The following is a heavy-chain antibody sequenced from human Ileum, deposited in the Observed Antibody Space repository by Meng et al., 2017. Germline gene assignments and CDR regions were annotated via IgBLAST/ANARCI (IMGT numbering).Heavy chain of an antibody. CDR3: ARHDYGDPTAAFDY. D-gene: IGHD4-17*01. CDR1: GAACRTSNL. J-gene: IGHJ4*02. V-gene: IGHV4-4*02. CDR2: IHHSGTT. Sequence: GQLQSSGPGLGKHSGPLPPTCAVPGAACRTSNLWNWVRQPPGKGLEWIGEIHHSGTTNYNPSLKSRVTISLDKSKNQFSLELRSVTAADTAVYYCARHDYGDPTAAFDYWGQGTLVTVSS.